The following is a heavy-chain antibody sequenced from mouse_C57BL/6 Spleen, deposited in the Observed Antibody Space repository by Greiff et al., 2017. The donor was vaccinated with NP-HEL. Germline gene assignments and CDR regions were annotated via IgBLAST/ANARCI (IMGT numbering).Heavy chain of an antibody. D-gene: IGHD2-2*01. CDR3: ARDGGNDDYYDC. CDR2: ISDGGSYT. V-gene: IGHV5-4*03. CDR1: GFTFSSYA. J-gene: IGHJ2*01. Sequence: DVKLVESGGGLVKPGGSLKLSCAASGFTFSSYAMSWVRQTPEKRLEWVATISDGGSYTYYPDNVKGRFTISRDNAKNNLYLQMSHLKSEDTAMYDYARDGGNDDYYDCWGQGTTRTVSS.